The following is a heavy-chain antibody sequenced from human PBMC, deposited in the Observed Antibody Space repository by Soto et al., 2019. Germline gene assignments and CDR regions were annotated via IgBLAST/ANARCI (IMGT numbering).Heavy chain of an antibody. V-gene: IGHV1-18*01. D-gene: IGHD2-15*01. CDR3: ARDHCSGGCCWYADNWFDP. J-gene: IGHJ5*02. CDR2: ISAYNGNT. Sequence: QVQLVQSGAEVKKPGASVKVSCKASGYTFTSYGISWVRQAPGQGREWMGWISAYNGNTNYAQKLQGRVTMTTDTSTRTAYMELRSLRSDDTAVYYCARDHCSGGCCWYADNWFDPWGQGTLVTVSS. CDR1: GYTFTSYG.